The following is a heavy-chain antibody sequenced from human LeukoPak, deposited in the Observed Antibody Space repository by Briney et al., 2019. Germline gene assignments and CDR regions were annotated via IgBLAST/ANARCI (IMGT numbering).Heavy chain of an antibody. J-gene: IGHJ4*02. CDR2: IYSGGST. CDR1: GFTVSSNY. Sequence: GGSLRLSCAASGFTVSSNYMSWVRQAPGKGLEWVSVIYSGGSTYYADSVKGGFTISRDNSKNTLYLQMNSLTAEDTAVYYCARSRYYDSSGYPDYWGQGTLVTVSS. CDR3: ARSRYYDSSGYPDY. D-gene: IGHD3-22*01. V-gene: IGHV3-53*01.